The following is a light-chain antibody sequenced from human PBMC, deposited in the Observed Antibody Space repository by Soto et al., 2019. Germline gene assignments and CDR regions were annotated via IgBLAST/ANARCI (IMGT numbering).Light chain of an antibody. V-gene: IGKV1-39*01. CDR2: ATS. Sequence: DIQMTQSPSSLSASVGDRVSITCRASLSISGYLNWYQQKPGKAPKLLIYATSSLQSGVPSRFSGSEPGTEFTLTITSLQPEDCATYYCQQTYSSPWTFGKGTKVEVK. CDR1: LSISGY. CDR3: QQTYSSPWT. J-gene: IGKJ1*01.